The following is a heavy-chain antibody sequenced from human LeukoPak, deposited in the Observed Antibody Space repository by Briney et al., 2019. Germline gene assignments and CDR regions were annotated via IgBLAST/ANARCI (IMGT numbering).Heavy chain of an antibody. J-gene: IGHJ4*02. CDR3: ARDTAPPSVRGVYFDY. CDR1: GFTFSSYS. CDR2: ISSSSYI. D-gene: IGHD3-10*01. Sequence: SGGSLRLSCAASGFTFSSYSMNWVRQAPGKGLEWVSSISSSSYIYYADSVKGRFTISRDNAKNSLYLQMNSLRAEDTAVYYCARDTAPPSVRGVYFDYWGQGTLVTVSS. V-gene: IGHV3-21*01.